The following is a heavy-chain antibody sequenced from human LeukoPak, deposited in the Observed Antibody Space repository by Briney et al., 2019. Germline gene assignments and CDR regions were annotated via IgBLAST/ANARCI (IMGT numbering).Heavy chain of an antibody. CDR3: ARGLWIQLWLPRYAFDI. CDR1: GGSFSGYY. D-gene: IGHD5-18*01. CDR2: INHSGST. Sequence: SETLSLTCAVYGGSFSGYYWSWIRQPPGKGLEWIGKINHSGSTNYNPSLKSRVTISVDTSKNQFSLKLSSVTAADTAVYYCARGLWIQLWLPRYAFDIWGQGTMVTVSS. J-gene: IGHJ3*02. V-gene: IGHV4-34*01.